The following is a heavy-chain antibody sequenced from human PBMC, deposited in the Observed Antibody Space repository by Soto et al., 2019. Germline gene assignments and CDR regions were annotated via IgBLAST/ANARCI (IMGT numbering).Heavy chain of an antibody. V-gene: IGHV1-46*01. CDR2: IHPDGGHT. CDR3: ARDRGLWGSGHDVNFEY. CDR1: GYTFTNYY. J-gene: IGHJ4*02. Sequence: ASVKVSCKASGYTFTNYYVQWVRQAPGQGLEWMGVIHPDGGHTTYSQKFQDRVTMTRDTFTSTIYMDLQMSSLRPEDTAIYYCARDRGLWGSGHDVNFEYWGQGSPVTVSS. D-gene: IGHD5-12*01.